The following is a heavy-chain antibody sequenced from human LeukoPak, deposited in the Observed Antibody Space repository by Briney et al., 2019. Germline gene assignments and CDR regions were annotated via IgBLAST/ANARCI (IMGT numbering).Heavy chain of an antibody. V-gene: IGHV3-23*01. J-gene: IGHJ4*02. D-gene: IGHD3-22*01. CDR3: AKRGVVIRVILVGFHKEAYYFDS. CDR1: GITLSNYG. Sequence: PGGSLSLSCAVSGITLSNYGMSWVRHAPGEGLEWVACISDSGGRTNYADSVKGRFTISRDNPKNTLYLQMNSLRAEDTAVYFCAKRGVVIRVILVGFHKEAYYFDSWGQGALVTVSS. CDR2: ISDSGGRT.